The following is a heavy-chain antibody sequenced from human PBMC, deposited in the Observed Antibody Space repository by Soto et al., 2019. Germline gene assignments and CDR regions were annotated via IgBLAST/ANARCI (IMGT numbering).Heavy chain of an antibody. CDR1: VFSCVDYS. J-gene: IGHJ6*01. V-gene: IGHV3-49*03. Sequence: SXRLSWTSAVFSCVDYSMSLFRHAPGKGLEWVGFIRSKSYGGTTEYAASVKGRFTISRDDSKSIAYLQMNRLKTEDTAVYYCTRDGKQKRIQLFSIGMEVWGQGTTVTV. D-gene: IGHD2-21*01. CDR2: IRSKSYGGTT. CDR3: TRDGKQKRIQLFSIGMEV.